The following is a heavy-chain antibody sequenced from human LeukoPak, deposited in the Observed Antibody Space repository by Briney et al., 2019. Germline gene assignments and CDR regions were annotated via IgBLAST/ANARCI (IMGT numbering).Heavy chain of an antibody. V-gene: IGHV4-39*01. CDR3: ARPPSPPDAFDI. Sequence: SETLSLTCTVSGGSISSSGYYWGWLRQPPGKGLEWIGSVYDSGSTYYNPSLKSRVTISRDTSKSQFSLNLYSVTAADTAVYYCARPPSPPDAFDIWGQGTVVTVSS. CDR1: GGSISSSGYY. CDR2: VYDSGST. J-gene: IGHJ3*02.